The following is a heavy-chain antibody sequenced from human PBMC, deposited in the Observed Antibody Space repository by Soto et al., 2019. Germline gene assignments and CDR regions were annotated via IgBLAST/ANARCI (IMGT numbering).Heavy chain of an antibody. CDR1: GFTFSNAW. J-gene: IGHJ4*02. CDR3: TTESYYDFWSGYYTVGWAYYFDY. Sequence: EVQLVESGGGLVKPGGSLRLSCAASGFTFSNAWMNWVRQAPGKGLEWVGRIKSKTDGGTTDYAAPVKGRFTISRDDSKITLYLQMNSLKTEVTAVYYCTTESYYDFWSGYYTVGWAYYFDYWGQGTLVTVSS. V-gene: IGHV3-15*07. CDR2: IKSKTDGGTT. D-gene: IGHD3-3*01.